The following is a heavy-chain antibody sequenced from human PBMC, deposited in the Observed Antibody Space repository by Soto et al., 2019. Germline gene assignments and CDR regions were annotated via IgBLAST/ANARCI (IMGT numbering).Heavy chain of an antibody. CDR3: TKQKGDSRTYNGMDV. CDR1: GGRVCRNRGA. CDR2: AYYLSHCYY. V-gene: IGHV6-1*01. J-gene: IGHJ6*02. Sequence: PTESRTGASCGGRVCRNRGAWNWIRKSPSRCLAWLGSAYYLSHCYYYSAVSVRSRLTVIPDTSQNQFSLQLNSVTPEDTAVYYCTKQKGDSRTYNGMDVWGQGTSVTVSS. D-gene: IGHD2-21*02.